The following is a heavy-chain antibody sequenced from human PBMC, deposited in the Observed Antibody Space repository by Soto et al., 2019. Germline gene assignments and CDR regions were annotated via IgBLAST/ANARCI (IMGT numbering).Heavy chain of an antibody. D-gene: IGHD3-3*01. CDR2: IWYDGSNK. J-gene: IGHJ4*02. CDR3: ARDEGYYDFWSGSTSYYFDY. V-gene: IGHV3-33*01. CDR1: TFSSYG. Sequence: TFSSYGMHWVRQAPGKGLEWVAVIWYDGSNKYYADSVKGRFTISRDNSKNTLYLQMNSLRAEDTAVYYCARDEGYYDFWSGSTSYYFDYWGQGTLVTVSS.